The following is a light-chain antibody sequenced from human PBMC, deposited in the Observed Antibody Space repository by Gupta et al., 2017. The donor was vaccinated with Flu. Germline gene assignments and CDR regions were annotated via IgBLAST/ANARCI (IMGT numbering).Light chain of an antibody. CDR2: AAS. CDR1: LDISSW. CDR3: QQANSFPRT. V-gene: IGKV1-12*01. Sequence: DIHMTQSPSSVSASVASRVTITCRAILDISSWLAWYQQKPGKAPKLLIYAASSLQSGVPSRFSGSGSGTEFTLTISSLQPEDFATYCCQQANSFPRTFGQGTKMEIK. J-gene: IGKJ2*01.